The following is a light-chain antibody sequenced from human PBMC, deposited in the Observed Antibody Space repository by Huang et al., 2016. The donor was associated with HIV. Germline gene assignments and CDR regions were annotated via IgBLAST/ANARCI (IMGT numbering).Light chain of an antibody. CDR1: QSLLHSNEYNY. V-gene: IGKV2-28*01. CDR2: LGY. CDR3: MQALQTPYT. J-gene: IGKJ2*01. Sequence: DIVMTQSPPSLPVTPGEPASISCRSSQSLLHSNEYNYLDWYLQKSGQPPQVLIYLGYSRASKVPDRCSGSGSGTDFALNISRVEAEDVGVYYCMQALQTPYTFGQGTKLEIK.